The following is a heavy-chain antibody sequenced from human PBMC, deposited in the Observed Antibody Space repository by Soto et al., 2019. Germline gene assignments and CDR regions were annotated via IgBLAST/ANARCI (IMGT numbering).Heavy chain of an antibody. CDR2: MNPNSGNT. V-gene: IGHV1-8*01. CDR1: GYTFTSYD. D-gene: IGHD6-19*01. Sequence: QVQLVQSGAEVKKPGASVKVSCKASGYTFTSYDINWVRQATGQGLEWMGWMNPNSGNTGYAQKFQGRVTMIRNTSISTAYMELRRLRSEDTAVYYCARGSRYSSGWSYWYFDLWGRGTLVTVSS. CDR3: ARGSRYSSGWSYWYFDL. J-gene: IGHJ2*01.